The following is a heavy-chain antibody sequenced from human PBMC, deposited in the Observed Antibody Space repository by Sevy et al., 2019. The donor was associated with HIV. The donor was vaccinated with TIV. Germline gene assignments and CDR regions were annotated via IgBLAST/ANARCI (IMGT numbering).Heavy chain of an antibody. CDR1: GFTFSSYS. D-gene: IGHD6-13*01. J-gene: IGHJ4*02. CDR2: ISSSSSTI. CDR3: ARLSGYSSSWSYFDY. V-gene: IGHV3-48*01. Sequence: GGSLRLSCAASGFTFSSYSMNWVRQAPGKGLEWVSYISSSSSTIYYADSMKGRFTISRDNAKNSLYLQMNSLRAEETAVYYCARLSGYSSSWSYFDYWGQGTLVTVSS.